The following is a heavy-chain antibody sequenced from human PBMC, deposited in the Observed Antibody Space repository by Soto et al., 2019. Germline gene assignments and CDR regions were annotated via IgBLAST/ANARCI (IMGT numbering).Heavy chain of an antibody. CDR2: IYRSGST. J-gene: IGHJ4*02. D-gene: IGHD4-17*01. CDR3: ARVSGDYGDYHHFDY. V-gene: IGHV4-38-2*01. CDR1: GYSISSGYY. Sequence: SETLSLTCAVSGYSISSGYYWGWIRQPPGKGLEWIGSIYRSGSTYYNPSHASRVTISVDTSKNQFSLKLSSVTAADTAVYYCARVSGDYGDYHHFDYWGQGTLVTVS.